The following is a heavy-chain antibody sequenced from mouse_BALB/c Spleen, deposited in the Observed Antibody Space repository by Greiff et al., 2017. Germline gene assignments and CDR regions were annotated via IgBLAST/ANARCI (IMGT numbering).Heavy chain of an antibody. CDR2: INPSTGYT. Sequence: VQLQESGAELAKPGASVKMSCKASGYTFTSYWMHWVKQRPGQGLEWIGYINPSTGYTEYNQKFKDKATLTADKSSSTAYMQLSSLTSEDSAVYYCARFITTATWFAYWGQGTLVTVSA. CDR1: GYTFTSYW. D-gene: IGHD1-2*01. CDR3: ARFITTATWFAY. J-gene: IGHJ3*01. V-gene: IGHV1-7*01.